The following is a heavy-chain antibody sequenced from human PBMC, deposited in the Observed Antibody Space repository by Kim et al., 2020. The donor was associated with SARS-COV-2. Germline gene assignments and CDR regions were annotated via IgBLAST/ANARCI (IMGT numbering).Heavy chain of an antibody. V-gene: IGHV3-23*01. Sequence: GGSLRLSCAASGFTFSSYAMSWVRQAPGKGLEWVSAISGSGGSTYYADSVKGRFTISRDNSKNTLYLQMNSLRAEDTAVYYCAKDRIYYDSSAEFDYWGQGTLVTVSS. CDR3: AKDRIYYDSSAEFDY. D-gene: IGHD3-22*01. CDR2: ISGSGGST. CDR1: GFTFSSYA. J-gene: IGHJ4*02.